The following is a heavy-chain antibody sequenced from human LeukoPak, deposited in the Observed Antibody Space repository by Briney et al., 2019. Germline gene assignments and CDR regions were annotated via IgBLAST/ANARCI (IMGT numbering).Heavy chain of an antibody. J-gene: IGHJ6*03. V-gene: IGHV3-30*02. CDR2: IRYDGSNK. CDR1: GFTFSSYD. CDR3: ARNEAISIGQKWYYYYMDV. D-gene: IGHD6-6*01. Sequence: GGSLRLSCAASGFTFSSYDIHWVRQAPGKGLEWVAFIRYDGSNKKYADSVRGRFTISRDNSKNTLYLQMNSLRAEDTAVYYCARNEAISIGQKWYYYYMDVWGKGTTVTVSS.